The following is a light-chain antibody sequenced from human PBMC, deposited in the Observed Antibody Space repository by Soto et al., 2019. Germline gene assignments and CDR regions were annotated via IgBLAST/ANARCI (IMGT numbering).Light chain of an antibody. CDR2: GNS. V-gene: IGLV1-40*01. CDR1: SSNIGAGYA. J-gene: IGLJ1*01. CDR3: QSYDSSLSSYV. Sequence: QSVLTPPPSVSGAPGQRVTISCTGSSSNIGAGYAVHWYQQLPGPAPKLIFYGNSNRPSGVPDRFSGSKSGTSASLAITGLQAEDEADYYCQSYDSSLSSYVFGTGTKVTVL.